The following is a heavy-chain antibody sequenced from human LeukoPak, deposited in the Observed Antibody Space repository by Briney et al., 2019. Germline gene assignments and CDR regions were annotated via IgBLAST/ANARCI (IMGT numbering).Heavy chain of an antibody. J-gene: IGHJ4*02. CDR1: GFTFSSYA. V-gene: IGHV3-23*01. CDR2: ISGSGGST. Sequence: GGSLRLSCAASGFTFSSYAMSWVRQAPGKGLEWVSAISGSGGSTYYADSVKGRFTISRDNSKNTLYLQMNSLRAEDTAVYYCARDETGSYSHEFDYWGQGTLVTVSS. D-gene: IGHD1-26*01. CDR3: ARDETGSYSHEFDY.